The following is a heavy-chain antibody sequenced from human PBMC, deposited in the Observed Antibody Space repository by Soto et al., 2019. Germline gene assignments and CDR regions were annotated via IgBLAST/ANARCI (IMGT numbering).Heavy chain of an antibody. Sequence: GGSLRLSCAASGFTFSSYSMNWVRQAPGKGLEWVSSISSSSSYIYYADSVKGRFTISRDNAKNSLYLQMNSLRAEDTAVYYCARVMYYDILTGYYSVYYYGMDVWGQGTTVTVSS. J-gene: IGHJ6*02. D-gene: IGHD3-9*01. CDR1: GFTFSSYS. CDR3: ARVMYYDILTGYYSVYYYGMDV. CDR2: ISSSSSYI. V-gene: IGHV3-21*01.